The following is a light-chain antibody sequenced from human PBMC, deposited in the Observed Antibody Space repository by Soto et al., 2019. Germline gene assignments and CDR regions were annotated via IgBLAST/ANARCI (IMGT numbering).Light chain of an antibody. CDR1: ESVISN. V-gene: IGKV3-15*01. J-gene: IGKJ1*01. Sequence: LMTQSPDSLSVSPGERATLSCRASESVISNLAWYQHKPGQGPRLLIYGASTRATGIPARFSGSGSETEFTLTISSLQSEDFAIYYCQQYNNWPRTFGQGTKVDIK. CDR2: GAS. CDR3: QQYNNWPRT.